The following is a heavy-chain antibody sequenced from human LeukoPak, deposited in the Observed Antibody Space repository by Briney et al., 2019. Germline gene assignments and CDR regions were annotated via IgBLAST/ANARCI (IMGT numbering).Heavy chain of an antibody. Sequence: GSVRLSCAASGFIFSNYAIHWVRQAPGGGLEYVSGISCNGGSTYYANSVKGRFTISRDNSKNTLFLQMDSLRSEDMAVYYCARGGSLQPLPFDYWGQGTLVTVSS. CDR3: ARGGSLQPLPFDY. CDR1: GFIFSNYA. CDR2: ISCNGGST. D-gene: IGHD5-24*01. V-gene: IGHV3-64*01. J-gene: IGHJ4*02.